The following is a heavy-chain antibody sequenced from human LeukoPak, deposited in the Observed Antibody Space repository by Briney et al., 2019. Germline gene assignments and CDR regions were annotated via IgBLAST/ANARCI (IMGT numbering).Heavy chain of an antibody. Sequence: GGSLRLSCAASGFTYISYGMHWVRQAPGKGLEWVAVISYDGSNKYYADSVKGRFTISRDNSKNTLYLQMNSLRAEDTAVYYCARDKWGAVAGLDYWGQGTLVTVSS. CDR3: ARDKWGAVAGLDY. CDR1: GFTYISYG. J-gene: IGHJ4*02. CDR2: ISYDGSNK. D-gene: IGHD6-19*01. V-gene: IGHV3-33*05.